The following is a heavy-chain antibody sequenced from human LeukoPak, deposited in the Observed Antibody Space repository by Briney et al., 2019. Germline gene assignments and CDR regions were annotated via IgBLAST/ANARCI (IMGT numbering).Heavy chain of an antibody. V-gene: IGHV3-15*01. J-gene: IGHJ4*02. CDR2: IKSKTDGGTR. Sequence: GGSLRLSCVASGFTFSKAWMSWVRQAPGKGLEWVGRIKSKTDGGTRDYAAPVKGRFTISRDDSKNTLYLQMNSLKTEDTAVYYCIEEGYYYDSSGYYYPFEYWGQGTLVTVSS. D-gene: IGHD3-22*01. CDR3: IEEGYYYDSSGYYYPFEY. CDR1: GFTFSKAW.